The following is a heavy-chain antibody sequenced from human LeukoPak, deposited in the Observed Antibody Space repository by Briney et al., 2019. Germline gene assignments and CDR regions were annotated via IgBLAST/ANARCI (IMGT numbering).Heavy chain of an antibody. CDR2: IYTSGST. V-gene: IGHV4-4*09. J-gene: IGHJ5*02. CDR3: ATSYDAKTAPYDL. Sequence: PSETLSLTCTVSGGSISSYCWSWVRQPPGKGLEWIGYIYTSGSTDYNPSPKSRVTMSVDTSKNQLSMELRFLTAADTAVYYCATSYDAKTAPYDLWGQGTLVTVSS. CDR1: GGSISSYC. D-gene: IGHD3-3*01.